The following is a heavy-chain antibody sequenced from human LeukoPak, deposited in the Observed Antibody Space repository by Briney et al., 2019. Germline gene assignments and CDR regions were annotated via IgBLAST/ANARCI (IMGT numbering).Heavy chain of an antibody. CDR1: GYTLTELS. J-gene: IGHJ1*01. CDR3: ARGVRGSSRRAEYFQH. V-gene: IGHV1-24*01. CDR2: FDPEDGET. Sequence: ASVNVSCKVSGYTLTELSMHWVRQAPGKGLEWMGGFDPEDGETIYAQKFQGRVTMTEDTSTDTAYMELSSLRSEDTAVYYCARGVRGSSRRAEYFQHWGQGTLVTVSS. D-gene: IGHD6-6*01.